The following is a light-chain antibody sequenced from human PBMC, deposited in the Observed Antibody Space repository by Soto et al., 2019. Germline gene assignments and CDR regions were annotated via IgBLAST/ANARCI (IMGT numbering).Light chain of an antibody. CDR1: SSDVGTYNL. CDR3: YSYGGSDTFP. CDR2: EVD. V-gene: IGLV2-23*02. J-gene: IGLJ6*01. Sequence: QSALTQPASGSGSPGQTSNISCIGISSDVGTYNLVSWHQHQPGKAPKLIISEVDKRSSAVCNRFSGSKSGKTASLTLSGLLREAAADYYFYSYGGSDTFPFGCGSKVT.